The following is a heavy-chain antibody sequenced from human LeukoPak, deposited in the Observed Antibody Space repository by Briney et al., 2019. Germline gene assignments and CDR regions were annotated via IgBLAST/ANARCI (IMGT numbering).Heavy chain of an antibody. V-gene: IGHV3-11*01. D-gene: IGHD3-22*01. CDR2: ISSSGSTI. J-gene: IGHJ4*02. CDR1: GFTFSDYY. CDR3: ARVIAEYYYDSSGYYWDYFDY. Sequence: GGSLRLSCAAPGFTFSDYYMSWIRQAPGKGLEWVSYISSSGSTIYYADSVKGRFTISRDNAKNSLYLQMNSLRAEDTAVYYCARVIAEYYYDSSGYYWDYFDYWGQGTLVTVSS.